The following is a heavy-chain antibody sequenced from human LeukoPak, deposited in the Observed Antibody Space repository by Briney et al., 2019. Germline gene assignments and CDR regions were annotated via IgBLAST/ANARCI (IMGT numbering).Heavy chain of an antibody. CDR3: AMRDVYYYGMAV. CDR1: GGSISSSSYY. D-gene: IGHD3-10*02. CDR2: IYYSGST. V-gene: IGHV4-39*01. J-gene: IGHJ6*02. Sequence: PSETLSLTCTVSGGSISSSSYYWGWIRQPPGKGLEWIGSIYYSGSTYYNPSLKSRVTISVDTSKNQFSLKLSSVTAADTAVYYCAMRDVYYYGMAVWGQGTTVTVSS.